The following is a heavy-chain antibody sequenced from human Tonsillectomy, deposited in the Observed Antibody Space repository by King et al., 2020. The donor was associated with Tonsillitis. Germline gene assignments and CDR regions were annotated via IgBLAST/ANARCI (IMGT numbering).Heavy chain of an antibody. J-gene: IGHJ3*02. V-gene: IGHV5-51*01. CDR1: GYSFTNYW. Sequence: VQLVESGTEMKKPGESLKISCKASGYSFTNYWIGWVRQMPGKGLEWMGIIYPGDSDTRYSPSCQGQVTISADKSITTAYLQGSSLKASDTAMYYCASRPDAFDIWGQGTVVTVSS. CDR2: IYPGDSDT. CDR3: ASRPDAFDI.